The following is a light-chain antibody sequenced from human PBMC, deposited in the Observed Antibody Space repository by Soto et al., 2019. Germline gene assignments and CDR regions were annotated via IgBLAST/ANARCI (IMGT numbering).Light chain of an antibody. J-gene: IGKJ5*01. CDR2: DAS. CDR1: QDISNY. Sequence: QMTQSPSSLSASVGDRVTITCQASQDISNYLNWYQQKPGKDPKLLIYDASNLETGVPSRFSGSGSGTDFTFTISSLQPEDIATYYCQQYDNLPITFGQGTRLEI. CDR3: QQYDNLPIT. V-gene: IGKV1-33*01.